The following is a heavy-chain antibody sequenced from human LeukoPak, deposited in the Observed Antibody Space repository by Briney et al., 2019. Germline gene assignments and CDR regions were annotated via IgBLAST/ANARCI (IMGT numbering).Heavy chain of an antibody. CDR2: IYYSGST. D-gene: IGHD3-10*01. CDR3: ARGIAGFGEYIG. Sequence: PSETLSLTCTVSYGSISDISYYWSWIRQPPGKGLEWIGYIYYSGSTNYNPSLKSRVTISVDTSKNQFSLKLSSVTAADTAVYYCARGIAGFGEYIGWGQGTLVTVSS. J-gene: IGHJ4*02. V-gene: IGHV4-61*01. CDR1: YGSISDISYY.